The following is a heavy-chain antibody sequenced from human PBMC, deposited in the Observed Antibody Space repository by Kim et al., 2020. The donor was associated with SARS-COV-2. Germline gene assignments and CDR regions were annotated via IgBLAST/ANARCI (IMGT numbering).Heavy chain of an antibody. Sequence: SETLSLTCTVSGGSISSNDYYWGWIRQPPGWGLEWIGSIFYTGTTYYNPSLQSRVTISVDTSKHQFSLKLSSVTAADTAVYYCARVRVYYGSGSRFQRQGYFQHWGPGTLVTVSS. CDR2: IFYTGTT. J-gene: IGHJ1*01. V-gene: IGHV4-39*01. D-gene: IGHD3-10*01. CDR3: ARVRVYYGSGSRFQRQGYFQH. CDR1: GGSISSNDYY.